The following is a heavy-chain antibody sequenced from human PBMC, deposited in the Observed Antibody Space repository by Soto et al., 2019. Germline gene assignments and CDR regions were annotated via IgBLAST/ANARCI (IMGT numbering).Heavy chain of an antibody. J-gene: IGHJ6*02. CDR1: GGSISSSSYY. CDR2: IYYSGST. V-gene: IGHV4-39*01. CDR3: ARQDYYYGMDV. Sequence: QLQLQESGPGLVKPSETLSLTCTVSGGSISSSSYYWGWIRQPPGKGLEWIGSIYYSGSTYYNPSLKSRVTISADTSKNQFSLKLSSVTAADTAVYYCARQDYYYGMDVWGQGTTVTVSS.